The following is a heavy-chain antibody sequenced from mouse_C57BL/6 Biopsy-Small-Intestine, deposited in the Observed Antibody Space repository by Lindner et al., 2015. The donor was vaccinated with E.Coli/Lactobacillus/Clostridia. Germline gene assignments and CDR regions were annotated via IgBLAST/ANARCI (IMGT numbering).Heavy chain of an antibody. CDR2: TFYSGIT. V-gene: IGHV3-3*01. Sequence: EVQLQESGPSLVRPSQTLSLACTVTGFSINSDCYWIWIRQFPGNKLEYIGYTFYSGITYYNPSLESRTYITRDTSKNQFSLKLSSVTTEDTATYFCARDYYYGSYWYFDVWGTGTTVTVSS. J-gene: IGHJ1*03. CDR3: ARDYYYGSYWYFDV. CDR1: GFSINSDCY. D-gene: IGHD1-1*01.